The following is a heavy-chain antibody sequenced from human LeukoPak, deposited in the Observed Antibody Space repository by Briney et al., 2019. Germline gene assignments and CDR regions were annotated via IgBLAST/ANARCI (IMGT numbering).Heavy chain of an antibody. V-gene: IGHV2-5*01. J-gene: IGHJ5*02. CDR2: IYWNDDK. CDR1: GFSLSTSGMG. Sequence: SGPTLVNPTQTLTLTCTFSGFSLSTSGMGVGWVRQPPGKALEWLALIYWNDDKRYSPSLKTRLTITRVTSNNQVVLTMTNMDPVDTATYYCAHTLSLVGIPGGWFDPWGQGTLVTVSS. CDR3: AHTLSLVGIPGGWFDP. D-gene: IGHD1-26*01.